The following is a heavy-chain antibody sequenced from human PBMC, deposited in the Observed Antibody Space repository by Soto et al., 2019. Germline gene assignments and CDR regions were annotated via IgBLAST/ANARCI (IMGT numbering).Heavy chain of an antibody. CDR2: INPNGGGT. CDR1: GYTFTGPY. Sequence: ASVKVSCKASGYTFTGPYIHWVRQAPGQGLEWMGWINPNGGGTDFAQKFQGRVTMTRDTSISTVYMELNSLRSDDTGVYYCARDLRTQSHGLDVWGQGTAVTVSS. CDR3: ARDLRTQSHGLDV. V-gene: IGHV1-2*02. J-gene: IGHJ6*02.